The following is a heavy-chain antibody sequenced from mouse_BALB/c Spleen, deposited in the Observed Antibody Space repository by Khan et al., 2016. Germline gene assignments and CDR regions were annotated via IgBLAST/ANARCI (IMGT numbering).Heavy chain of an antibody. CDR1: GFSLTSYG. V-gene: IGHV2-5-1*01. CDR3: AKNHGSSGYSYAMDY. CDR2: IWRGGST. J-gene: IGHJ4*01. D-gene: IGHD3-1*01. Sequence: QVQLKQSGPSLVQPSQSLSITCTVSGFSLTSYGVHWVRQSPGKGLEWLGVIWRGGSTDYNAAFMSRLSITKDNSKSQVFFKMNSLQADDTAIYXCAKNHGSSGYSYAMDYWGQGTSVTVSS.